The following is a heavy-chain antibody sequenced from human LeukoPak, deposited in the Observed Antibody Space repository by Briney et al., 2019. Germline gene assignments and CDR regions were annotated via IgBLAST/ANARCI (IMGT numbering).Heavy chain of an antibody. CDR2: ISAYNGNT. Sequence: ASVKVSCKASGYTFSSYGISWVRQAPGQGLEWMGWISAYNGNTNYRQKLQGRVTMTTDTFTGTAYLDLRSLRSDDTAIYYCARDSPDGSGTYYNDSPDYWGQGTLVTVSS. D-gene: IGHD3-10*01. CDR3: ARDSPDGSGTYYNDSPDY. J-gene: IGHJ4*02. CDR1: GYTFSSYG. V-gene: IGHV1-18*01.